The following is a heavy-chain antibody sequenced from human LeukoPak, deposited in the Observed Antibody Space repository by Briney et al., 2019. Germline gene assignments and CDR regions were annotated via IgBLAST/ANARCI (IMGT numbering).Heavy chain of an antibody. CDR3: AKGRIDYPWYFDY. V-gene: IGHV3-30*09. Sequence: GRSLRLSCAASGFTFSTSTMHWVRQAPGKGLEWVAVISYGGSNKFYADSVKGRFAISRDNSKNTLYLQMNSLRAEDTAVYYCAKGRIDYPWYFDYWGQGTLVTVSS. D-gene: IGHD4-11*01. CDR1: GFTFSTST. J-gene: IGHJ4*02. CDR2: ISYGGSNK.